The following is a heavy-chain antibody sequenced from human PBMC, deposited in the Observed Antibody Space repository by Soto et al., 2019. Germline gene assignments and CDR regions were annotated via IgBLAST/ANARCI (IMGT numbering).Heavy chain of an antibody. J-gene: IGHJ6*02. CDR3: TTSSSGWWYYYYGMDV. CDR2: IKSKTDGGTT. Sequence: PGGSLRLSCAASGFTFSNAWMNWVRQAPGKGLEWVGRIKSKTDGGTTDYAAPVKGRFTISRDDSKNTLYLQMNSLKTEDTAVYYCTTSSSGWWYYYYGMDVWGQGTTVTVSS. D-gene: IGHD6-19*01. CDR1: GFTFSNAW. V-gene: IGHV3-15*07.